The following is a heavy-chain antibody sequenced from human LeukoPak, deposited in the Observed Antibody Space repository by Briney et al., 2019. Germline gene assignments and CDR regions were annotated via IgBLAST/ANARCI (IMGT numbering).Heavy chain of an antibody. J-gene: IGHJ6*03. CDR1: GGSISSGSYY. V-gene: IGHV4-61*02. CDR3: ARGPPLRLHYMDV. CDR2: IYTSGST. D-gene: IGHD2-21*02. Sequence: SETLSLTCTVSGGSISSGSYYWSWIRQPSGKGLEWIGRIYTSGSTNYNPSLKSRVTISVDTSKNQFSLKLSSVTAADTAVYYCARGPPLRLHYMDVWGKGTTDTVSS.